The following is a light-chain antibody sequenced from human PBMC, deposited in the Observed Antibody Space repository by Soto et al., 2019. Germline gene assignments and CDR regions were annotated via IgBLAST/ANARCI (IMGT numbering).Light chain of an antibody. Sequence: QLELNQAASGFGCPGQAIAFCCPGTSTDFVCFYRVSWYQQPPATPPKTIIYEASHRPSAVPDRLSGSKSGNTASLTISGLQASYEADSYCRLYTSENTYVFGPGKKDTVL. CDR1: STDFVCFYR. CDR3: RLYTSENTYV. CDR2: EAS. J-gene: IGLJ1*01. V-gene: IGLV2-18*01.